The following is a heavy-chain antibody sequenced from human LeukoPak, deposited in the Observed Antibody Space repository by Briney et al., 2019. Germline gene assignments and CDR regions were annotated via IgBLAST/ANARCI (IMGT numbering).Heavy chain of an antibody. CDR3: AKAYYDSSAIFDY. J-gene: IGHJ4*02. Sequence: QTGGSLRLSCAASGFTVSSNYMSWVRQAPGKGLEWVSVIYSGGSTYYADSVKGRFTISRDNSKNTLYLQMNSLRAEDTAVYYCAKAYYDSSAIFDYWGQGTLVTVSS. CDR1: GFTVSSNY. CDR2: IYSGGST. V-gene: IGHV3-66*01. D-gene: IGHD3-22*01.